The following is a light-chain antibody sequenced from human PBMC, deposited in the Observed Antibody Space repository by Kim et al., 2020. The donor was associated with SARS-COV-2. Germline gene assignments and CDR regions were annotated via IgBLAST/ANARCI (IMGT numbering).Light chain of an antibody. V-gene: IGLV1-40*01. Sequence: RITLSCTGSSSNIGAGSDVHWYQHLPGTTPKLVVYGNNNRPSGVPDRFSGSKSGTSASLTITGLQADDEADYYCQSYENSLSDYVFGTGTKVTVL. CDR2: GNN. CDR3: QSYENSLSDYV. J-gene: IGLJ1*01. CDR1: SSNIGAGSD.